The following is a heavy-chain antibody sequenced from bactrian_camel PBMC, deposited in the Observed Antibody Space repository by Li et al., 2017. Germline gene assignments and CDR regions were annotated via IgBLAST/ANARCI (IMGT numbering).Heavy chain of an antibody. CDR2: IDKDGFT. CDR1: QYEYPW. J-gene: IGHJ6*01. CDR3: AARPWFGCGLGADFRD. Sequence: VQLVESGGDSVQAGDSLTLSCKAVFQYEYPWHCMAWFRQAPGQEREGVAAIDKDGFTSYLDSVKGRFTIFKDNVKKSVYLQMNSLKPEDTAMYYCAARPWFGCGLGADFRDWGQGTQVTV. V-gene: IGHV3S53*01. D-gene: IGHD5*01.